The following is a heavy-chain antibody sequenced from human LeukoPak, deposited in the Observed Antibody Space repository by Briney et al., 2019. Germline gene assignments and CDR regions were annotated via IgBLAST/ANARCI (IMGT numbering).Heavy chain of an antibody. CDR2: INREGSIT. D-gene: IGHD6-19*01. CDR1: GYSFSNYW. J-gene: IGHJ4*02. Sequence: QPGGSLRLSCAASGYSFSNYWMYWVRQAPGKRLVWISRINREGSITTYADSVKGRFTTSRDNAKNTLYLQMISLRSEDAAVYYCAREEIEVAGLQYWGQGTLVTVSS. V-gene: IGHV3-74*01. CDR3: AREEIEVAGLQY.